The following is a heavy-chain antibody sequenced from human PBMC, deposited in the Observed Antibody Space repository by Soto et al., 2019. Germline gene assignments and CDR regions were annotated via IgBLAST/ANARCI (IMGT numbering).Heavy chain of an antibody. D-gene: IGHD6-19*01. V-gene: IGHV4-59*01. J-gene: IGHJ4*02. CDR3: AGNLGIAVAGTPPGH. Sequence: QVQLQESGPGLVKPSETLSLTCTVSGGSISSYYWSWIRQPQGKGLEWIGYIYYSGSTNYNPSLKSRVTISVDTSKNQFSLNLSSVTAADTAVYYCAGNLGIAVAGTPPGHWGQGTLVTVSS. CDR2: IYYSGST. CDR1: GGSISSYY.